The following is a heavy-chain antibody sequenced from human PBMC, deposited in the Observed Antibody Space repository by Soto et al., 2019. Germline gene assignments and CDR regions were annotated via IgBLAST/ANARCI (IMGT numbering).Heavy chain of an antibody. CDR2: ISWNSGSI. D-gene: IGHD2-2*01. CDR1: GFTFDDYA. V-gene: IGHV3-9*01. CDR3: ANGGQLLTEGGGY. Sequence: EVQLVESGGGLVQPGRSLRLSCAASGFTFDDYAMQWVRQAPGKGLEWVSGISWNSGSIGYADSVKGRFTISRDNAKNSLYRPMNSRRAEDTALYYCANGGQLLTEGGGYWGQGTLVTVSS. J-gene: IGHJ4*02.